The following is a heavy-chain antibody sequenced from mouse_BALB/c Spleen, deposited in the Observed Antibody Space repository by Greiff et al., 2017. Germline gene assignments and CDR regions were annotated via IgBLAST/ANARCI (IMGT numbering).Heavy chain of an antibody. CDR1: GFTFSSFG. J-gene: IGHJ4*01. CDR3: ARGRYDKESYAMDY. D-gene: IGHD2-14*01. CDR2: ISSGSSTI. Sequence: EVMLVESGGGLVQPGGSRKLSCAASGFTFSSFGMHWVRQAPEKGLEWVAYISSGSSTIYYADTVKGRFTISRDNPKNTLFLQMTSLRSEDTAMYYCARGRYDKESYAMDYWGQGTSVTVSS. V-gene: IGHV5-17*02.